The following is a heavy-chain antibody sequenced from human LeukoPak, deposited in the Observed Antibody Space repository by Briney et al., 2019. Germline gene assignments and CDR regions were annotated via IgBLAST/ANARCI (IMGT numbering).Heavy chain of an antibody. CDR3: AKGTRVGVTTPFDS. CDR1: GFTFNHFG. J-gene: IGHJ4*02. D-gene: IGHD3-3*01. V-gene: IGHV3-23*01. Sequence: PGGSLRLSCAGSGFTFNHFGLHWGRQAPGKGLEWVSSITGSSGRTYYVDSVKGRFTISRDTPNNTLYLEMNSLGDEDTAVYYCAKGTRVGVTTPFDSWGQGTLVTVSS. CDR2: ITGSSGRT.